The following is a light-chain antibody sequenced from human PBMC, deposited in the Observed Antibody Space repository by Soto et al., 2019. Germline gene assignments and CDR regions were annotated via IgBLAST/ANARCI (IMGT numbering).Light chain of an antibody. V-gene: IGLV2-23*01. CDR3: CSYAGSSTVV. J-gene: IGLJ2*01. Sequence: QSALTQPASVSGSPGQSITISCTGTSSDVGSYNLVSWYQQHPGKAPKLMIYEGSKRPSGVSNRFSGSKSGNTASLTISGLQAEEQADYYSCSYAGSSTVVFGGGTKLTVL. CDR1: SSDVGSYNL. CDR2: EGS.